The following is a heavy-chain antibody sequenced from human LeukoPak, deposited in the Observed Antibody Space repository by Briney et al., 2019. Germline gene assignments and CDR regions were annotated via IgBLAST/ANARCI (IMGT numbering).Heavy chain of an antibody. CDR3: ARELRTQPGYNWFDP. V-gene: IGHV4-38-2*02. Sequence: PSETLSLTCTVSGYPISSGYYWGWIRQPPGKGLEWIGSIYHSGSTYYNPSLKSRVTISVDTSKNQFSLKLSSVTAADTAVYYCARELRTQPGYNWFDPWGQGTLVTVSS. CDR2: IYHSGST. D-gene: IGHD3-10*01. CDR1: GYPISSGYY. J-gene: IGHJ5*02.